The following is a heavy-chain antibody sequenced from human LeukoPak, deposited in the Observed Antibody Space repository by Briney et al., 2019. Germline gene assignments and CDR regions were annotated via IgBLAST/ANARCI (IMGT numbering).Heavy chain of an antibody. D-gene: IGHD6-19*01. CDR2: IYPGGRT. J-gene: IGHJ4*02. CDR1: GFTVSSNY. Sequence: GGSLRLSCAASGFTVSSNYMTWVRQAPGKGLEWVSVIYPGGRTYYADSVKGRFTISRDNSKNTLYLQMNTLRAEDTAVYYCASSVWYGGGFNWGQGALVTVSS. CDR3: ASSVWYGGGFN. V-gene: IGHV3-66*01.